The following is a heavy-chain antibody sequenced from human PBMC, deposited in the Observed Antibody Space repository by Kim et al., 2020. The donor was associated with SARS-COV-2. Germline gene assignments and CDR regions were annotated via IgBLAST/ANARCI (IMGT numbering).Heavy chain of an antibody. CDR1: GGSISSYY. V-gene: IGHV4-59*08. CDR2: IYCSGST. D-gene: IGHD3-16*01. Sequence: SETLSLTCTVSGGSISSYYWSWILQPPGKGLEWIGYIYCSGSTNYHPSLKSRVTISVDTSKNQFSLKLSSVTAADTAVYYCARRGVYYYYGMDVWGQGTTVTFSS. J-gene: IGHJ6*02. CDR3: ARRGVYYYYGMDV.